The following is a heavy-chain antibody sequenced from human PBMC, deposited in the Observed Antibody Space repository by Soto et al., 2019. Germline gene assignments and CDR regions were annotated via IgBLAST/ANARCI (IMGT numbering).Heavy chain of an antibody. D-gene: IGHD4-4*01. V-gene: IGHV4-31*03. CDR3: ARVARTTLTNLPRNYYYGMDV. Sequence: SETLSLTYTVSGGSISSGGYYWSWIRQHPGKGLEWIGYIYYSGSTYYNPSLKSRVTISVDTSKNQFSLKLSSVTAADTAVYYCARVARTTLTNLPRNYYYGMDVCGQGTTVSVSS. J-gene: IGHJ6*02. CDR1: GGSISSGGYY. CDR2: IYYSGST.